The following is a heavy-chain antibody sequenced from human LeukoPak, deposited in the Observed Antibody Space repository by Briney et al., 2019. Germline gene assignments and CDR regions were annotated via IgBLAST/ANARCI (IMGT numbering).Heavy chain of an antibody. CDR3: ARDQSGYDYYYYYGMDV. V-gene: IGHV1-18*01. D-gene: IGHD5-12*01. CDR1: GYTFTSYG. J-gene: IGHJ6*02. Sequence: ASVKVSCKASGYTFTSYGISWVRQAPGQGLEWMGWISAYNGNTNYAQKLQGRVTMTTDTSTSTAYMELRSLRPDDTAVYYCARDQSGYDYYYYYGMDVWGQGTTVTVSS. CDR2: ISAYNGNT.